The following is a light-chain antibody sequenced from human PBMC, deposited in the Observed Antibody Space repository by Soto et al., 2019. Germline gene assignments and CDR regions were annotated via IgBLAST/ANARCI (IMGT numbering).Light chain of an antibody. CDR3: AAWDDSLNGVV. V-gene: IGLV1-36*01. CDR1: SSNIGNNA. CDR2: YDD. Sequence: QSVLTQPPSVSEAPRQRVTISCSGSSSNIGNNAVNWYQQLPGKAPKLLIYYDDLVPSGVSDRFSGSKSGTSASLAISGLQYEDEAHYYCAAWDDSLNGVVFGGGTQLTVL. J-gene: IGLJ2*01.